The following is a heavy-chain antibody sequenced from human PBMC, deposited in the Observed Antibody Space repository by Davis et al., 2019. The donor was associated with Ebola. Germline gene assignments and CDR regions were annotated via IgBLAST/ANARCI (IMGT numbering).Heavy chain of an antibody. CDR1: GGSISSYY. D-gene: IGHD5-18*01. CDR2: IYYSGST. Sequence: MPSETLSLTCTVPGGSISSYYWSWIRQPPGKGLEWIGHIYYSGSTNYNPSLKSRVTISVDTSKNQFSLKLSSVTAADTAVYYCARGRRYSYGPPRYWGQGTLVTVSS. V-gene: IGHV4-59*12. J-gene: IGHJ4*02. CDR3: ARGRRYSYGPPRY.